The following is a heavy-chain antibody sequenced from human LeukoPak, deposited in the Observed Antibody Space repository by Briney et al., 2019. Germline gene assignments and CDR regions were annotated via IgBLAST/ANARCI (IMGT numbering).Heavy chain of an antibody. CDR3: AKEGLRFLEWLTYFDY. J-gene: IGHJ4*02. V-gene: IGHV3-30*02. Sequence: GGSLRLSCAASGFTFSSYGMHWVRQAPGMGLEWVAFIRYDGSNKYYADSVKGRFTISRDNSKNTLYLQMNSLRAEDTAVYYCAKEGLRFLEWLTYFDYWGQGTLVTVSS. CDR2: IRYDGSNK. D-gene: IGHD3-3*01. CDR1: GFTFSSYG.